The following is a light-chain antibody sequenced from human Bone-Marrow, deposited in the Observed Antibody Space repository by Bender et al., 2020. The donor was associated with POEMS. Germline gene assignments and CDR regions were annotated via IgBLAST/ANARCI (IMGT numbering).Light chain of an antibody. CDR1: GSDIL. J-gene: IGLJ3*02. CDR2: EAT. V-gene: IGLV2-23*01. CDR3: CSYAGSSTWV. Sequence: QSALTQPASVSGSLGQSITISCTATGSDILVSWYQEHPGKAPKLMIYEATKRPSGVSNRFSGSKSADTASLIISGLRAEDEAHYYCCSYAGSSTWVFGGGTKLTVL.